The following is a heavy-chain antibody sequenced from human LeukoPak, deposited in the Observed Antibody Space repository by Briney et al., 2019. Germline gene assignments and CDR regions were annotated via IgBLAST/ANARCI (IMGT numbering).Heavy chain of an antibody. CDR2: INWNSDSI. Sequence: PGGSLRLSCAVSGFTFDDYAMHWVRQVPGKGLEWVSGINWNSDSIGYADSVKGRFTTSRDNAKNSLYLQMNSLRAEGTAVYYCARDGVLLYLAYCYYYYMDVWGKGTTVTVSS. V-gene: IGHV3-9*01. CDR3: ARDGVLLYLAYCYYYYMDV. CDR1: GFTFDDYA. D-gene: IGHD3-10*01. J-gene: IGHJ6*03.